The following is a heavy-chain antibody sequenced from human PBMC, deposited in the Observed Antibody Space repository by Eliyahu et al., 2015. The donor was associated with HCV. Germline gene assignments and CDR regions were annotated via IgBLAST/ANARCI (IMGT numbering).Heavy chain of an antibody. Sequence: QVQLQESGPGLVKPSEILSLTCTVSGGSISSYFWSWIRQPPGKGLEWIGYIYYSGSTTSNTPLKSRLTISVDTSKNQFSLKLRSVTAADTAVYYCARGGYSKVDAFDIWGQGTMVTVSS. V-gene: IGHV4-59*01. CDR1: GGSISSYF. CDR3: ARGGYSKVDAFDI. D-gene: IGHD4-11*01. J-gene: IGHJ3*02. CDR2: IYYSGST.